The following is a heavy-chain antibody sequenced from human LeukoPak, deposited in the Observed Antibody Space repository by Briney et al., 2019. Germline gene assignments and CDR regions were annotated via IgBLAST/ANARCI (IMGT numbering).Heavy chain of an antibody. Sequence: ASVKVSCKASGYTFTGYYMHWVRQAPGQGLEWMGWINPNSGGTNYAQKFQGRVTITADKSTSTAYMELSSLRSEDTAVYYCARGPPTVTTPWFDPWGQGTLVTVSS. V-gene: IGHV1-2*02. D-gene: IGHD4-17*01. CDR3: ARGPPTVTTPWFDP. CDR1: GYTFTGYY. CDR2: INPNSGGT. J-gene: IGHJ5*02.